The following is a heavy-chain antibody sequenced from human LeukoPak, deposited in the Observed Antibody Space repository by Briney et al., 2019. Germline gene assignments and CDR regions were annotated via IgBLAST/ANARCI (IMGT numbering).Heavy chain of an antibody. CDR1: GFTVSSNY. V-gene: IGHV3-53*01. CDR3: ASARGYPARHYYGMDV. CDR2: IYSGGST. Sequence: GGSLRLSCAASGFTVSSNYMSWVRQAPGKGLEWVSVIYSGGSTYYADSVKGRFTISRDNSKNTLYLQMNSLRAEDTAVYYCASARGYPARHYYGMDVWGQGTTVTVSS. D-gene: IGHD5-12*01. J-gene: IGHJ6*02.